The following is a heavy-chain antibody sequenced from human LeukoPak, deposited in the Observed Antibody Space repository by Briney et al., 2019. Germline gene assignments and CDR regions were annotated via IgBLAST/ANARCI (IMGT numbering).Heavy chain of an antibody. CDR2: IKKDGSEK. J-gene: IGHJ4*02. Sequence: PGGSLRLSCVASELIFSDFLTWVRHSRGKGLEWVATIKKDGSEKYYVGSVKGRFTISRDNAENTVYLHMNSLRAEDTAVYYCTRGGRYTSYYWQYWGLGTLVTVSS. V-gene: IGHV3-7*01. D-gene: IGHD4-11*01. CDR3: TRGGRYTSYYWQY. CDR1: ELIFSDF.